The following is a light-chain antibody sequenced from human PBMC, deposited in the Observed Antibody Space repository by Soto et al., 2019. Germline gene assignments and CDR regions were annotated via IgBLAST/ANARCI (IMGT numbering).Light chain of an antibody. CDR3: QRYDSPPRT. Sequence: DIKMTQSPSSLSASVGDRLTITCRASHDIHTYLAWFQQKPGEVPKVLLYSASTLQSGVPSRFSGSGSGTDFTLTISGLQPEDVATYYCQRYDSPPRTFGQGTKVEIK. V-gene: IGKV1-27*01. J-gene: IGKJ1*01. CDR1: HDIHTY. CDR2: SAS.